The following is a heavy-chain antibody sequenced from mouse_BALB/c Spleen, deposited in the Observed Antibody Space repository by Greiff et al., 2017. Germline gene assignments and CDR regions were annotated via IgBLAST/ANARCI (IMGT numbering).Heavy chain of an antibody. Sequence: QVQLQQSGAELVKPGASVKLSCKASGYTFTSYYMYWVKQRPGQGLEWIGEINPSNGGTNFNEKFKSKATLTVDKSSSTAYMQLSSLTSEDSAVYSCTGEGTGTCWFGNGGKGTLVTVSA. CDR3: TGEGTGTCWFGN. CDR2: INPSNGGT. V-gene: IGHV1S81*02. J-gene: IGHJ3*01. CDR1: GYTFTSYY. D-gene: IGHD4-1*01.